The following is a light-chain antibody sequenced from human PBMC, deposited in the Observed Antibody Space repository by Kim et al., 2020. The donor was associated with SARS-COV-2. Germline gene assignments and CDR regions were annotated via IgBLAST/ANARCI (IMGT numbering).Light chain of an antibody. CDR2: DVS. V-gene: IGLV2-11*01. J-gene: IGLJ3*02. CDR1: SSDVGGYNY. Sequence: QSALTQPRSVSGSPGQAVTISCTGTSSDVGGYNYVSLYQQLPGKAPKLMIYDVSERPSGVPDRFSGSKSGNTASLTVSGLQAEDEADYYCCSYAHKDLWVFGGGTQLTVL. CDR3: CSYAHKDLWV.